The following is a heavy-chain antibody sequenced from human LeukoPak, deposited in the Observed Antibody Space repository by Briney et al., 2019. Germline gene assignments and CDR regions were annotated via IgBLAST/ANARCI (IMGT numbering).Heavy chain of an antibody. CDR2: MSYGGANK. CDR1: GFTFSSNT. Sequence: GESLRLSCAASGFTFSSNTVHWVRQAPGKGLEWVAVMSYGGANKHYEDSVKGRFTISRDNPNTTLYLQMNGLPREDKAVYYCVSALRKTGRLGEEQQKLMYFQHWGQGTLVTVSS. J-gene: IGHJ1*01. D-gene: IGHD6-13*01. V-gene: IGHV3-30*01. CDR3: VSALRKTGRLGEEQQKLMYFQH.